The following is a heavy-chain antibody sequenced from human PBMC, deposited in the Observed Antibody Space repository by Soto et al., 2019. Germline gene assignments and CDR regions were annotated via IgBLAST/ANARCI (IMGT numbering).Heavy chain of an antibody. J-gene: IGHJ6*02. V-gene: IGHV4-59*01. CDR2: IYYSGST. CDR1: GGSISSYY. Sequence: SETLSLTCTVSGGSISSYYWSWIRQPPGKGLEWIGYIYYSGSTNYNPSLKSRVTISVDTSKNQFSMKLSSVTTAGTAVYYCARVRYYGSGSYYYYYGMDVWGQGTTVTVS. CDR3: ARVRYYGSGSYYYYYGMDV. D-gene: IGHD3-10*01.